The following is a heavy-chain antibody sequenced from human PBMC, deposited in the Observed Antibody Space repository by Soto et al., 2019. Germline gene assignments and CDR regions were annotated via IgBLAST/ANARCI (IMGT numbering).Heavy chain of an antibody. J-gene: IGHJ4*02. CDR2: IIPIFGTA. Sequence: QVQLVQSGAEVKKPGSSVKVSCKASGDTFSSYAISWVRQAPGQGLEWMGGIIPIFGTANYAQKIQVRVTSTADESTSTDYMELSSLRSEDTAVYYVARSDRIAARPRFDYWGQGTLVTVSS. V-gene: IGHV1-69*01. D-gene: IGHD6-6*01. CDR1: GDTFSSYA. CDR3: ARSDRIAARPRFDY.